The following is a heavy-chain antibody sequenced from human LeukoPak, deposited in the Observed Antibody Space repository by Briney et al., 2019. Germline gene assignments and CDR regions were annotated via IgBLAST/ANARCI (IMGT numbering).Heavy chain of an antibody. J-gene: IGHJ5*02. CDR1: GFTFRRYW. D-gene: IGHD3-9*01. V-gene: IGHV3-7*01. CDR3: TRGRSNTDMNWFDP. CDR2: INQDGSEK. Sequence: GGSLRLSCAASGFTFRRYWMAWVRQAPGKGLEWVANINQDGSEKYYVDSVRGRFTISRDNAEGSLYLQMNSLRAEDTAVYYCTRGRSNTDMNWFDPWGQGTLVTVSS.